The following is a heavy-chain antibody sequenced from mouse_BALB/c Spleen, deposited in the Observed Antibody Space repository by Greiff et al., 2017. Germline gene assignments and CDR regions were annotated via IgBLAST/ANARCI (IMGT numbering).Heavy chain of an antibody. CDR2: IYPGDGDT. J-gene: IGHJ2*01. V-gene: IGHV1-82*01. D-gene: IGHD2-14*01. CDR1: GYAFSSSW. CDR3: ARRKEYDEVFDY. Sequence: QVQLQQSGPELVKPGASVKISCKASGYAFSSSWMNWVKQRPGQGLEWIGRIYPGDGDTNYNGKFKGKATLTADKSSSTAYMQLSSLTSVDSAVYFCARRKEYDEVFDYWGQGTTLTVSS.